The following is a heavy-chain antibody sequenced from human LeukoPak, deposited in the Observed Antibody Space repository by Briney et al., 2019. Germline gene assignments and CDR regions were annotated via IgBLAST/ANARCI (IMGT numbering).Heavy chain of an antibody. J-gene: IGHJ3*02. CDR3: ARDQSLGDYGSGSHALWLVTDAFDI. CDR1: GGSISSYY. CDR2: IYTSGST. Sequence: ASETLSLTCTVSGGSISSYYWSWIRQPAGKGLEWIGRIYTSGSTNYNPSLKSRVTMSVDTSKNQFSLKLSSVTAADTAVYYCARDQSLGDYGSGSHALWLVTDAFDIWGQGTMVTVSS. V-gene: IGHV4-4*07. D-gene: IGHD3-10*01.